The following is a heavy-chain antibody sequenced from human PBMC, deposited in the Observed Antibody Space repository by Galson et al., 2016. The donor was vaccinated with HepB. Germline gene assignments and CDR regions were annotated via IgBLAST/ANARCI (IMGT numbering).Heavy chain of an antibody. V-gene: IGHV1-18*04. Sequence: SVKVSCKASGYRFPTYGISWVRQAPGQGLEWLGWISANSGNTIYAQKFQDRITMTRDTSASTVYMELRSLRSDDTAVYYCARDLQFRFDYWGQGSLVTVSS. J-gene: IGHJ4*02. D-gene: IGHD4-11*01. CDR3: ARDLQFRFDY. CDR1: GYRFPTYG. CDR2: ISANSGNT.